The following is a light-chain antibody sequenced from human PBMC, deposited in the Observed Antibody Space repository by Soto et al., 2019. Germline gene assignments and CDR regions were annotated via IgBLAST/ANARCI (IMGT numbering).Light chain of an antibody. CDR1: SSDVGAYTF. Sequence: QSVLTQPASVSGSPGQSITISCTGTSSDVGAYTFVSWYQQHPDKVPKLMIFDVSRRPSGVSDRFSGSKSGNTASLTISGLQPEDEADYYCSSYPSSSTHVFGSGTKVTGL. CDR2: DVS. V-gene: IGLV2-14*03. CDR3: SSYPSSSTHV. J-gene: IGLJ1*01.